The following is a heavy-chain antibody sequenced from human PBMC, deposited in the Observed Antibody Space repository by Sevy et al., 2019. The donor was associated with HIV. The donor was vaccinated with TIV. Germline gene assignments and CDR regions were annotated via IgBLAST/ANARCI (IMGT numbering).Heavy chain of an antibody. J-gene: IGHJ6*02. CDR2: MSYNGNKK. CDR1: GFSFSRSP. V-gene: IGHV3-30*04. Sequence: GGSLRLSCAASGFSFSRSPMHWVRQAPGKGLEWVAVMSYNGNKKYNEDPVKGRFTISRDDSKNTLYLQMNRLRVEDTAVYYSAREGFLTGGLIVSYGMDVWGQGTTVTVSS. D-gene: IGHD3-16*02. CDR3: AREGFLTGGLIVSYGMDV.